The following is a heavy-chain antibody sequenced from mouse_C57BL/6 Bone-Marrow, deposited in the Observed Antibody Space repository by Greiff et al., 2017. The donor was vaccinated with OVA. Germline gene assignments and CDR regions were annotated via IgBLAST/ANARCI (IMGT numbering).Heavy chain of an antibody. V-gene: IGHV5-4*03. CDR2: ISDGGSYT. CDR1: GFTFSSYA. D-gene: IGHD2-12*01. Sequence: EVKVEESGGGLVKPGGSLKLSCAASGFTFSSYAMSWVRQTPEQRLEWVATISDGGSYTYYPDNVKGRFTISRDNAKNNLYLQMSHLKSEDTARYCGESDNYDGGDYWGQGTTLTVSS. CDR3: ESDNYDGGDY. J-gene: IGHJ2*01.